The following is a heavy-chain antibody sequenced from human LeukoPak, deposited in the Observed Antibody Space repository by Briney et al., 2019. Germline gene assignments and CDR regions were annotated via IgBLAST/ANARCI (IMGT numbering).Heavy chain of an antibody. CDR3: ATHMDV. J-gene: IGHJ6*03. V-gene: IGHV3-73*01. CDR1: GFTFSGSA. CDR2: IRSKANSYAT. Sequence: PGGSLRLSCAASGFTFSGSAMHWVRQASGKGLEWVGRIRSKANSYATAYAASVKGRFTISRDDSKNTAYLQMNSLRAEDTAVYYCATHMDVWGKGTTVTISS.